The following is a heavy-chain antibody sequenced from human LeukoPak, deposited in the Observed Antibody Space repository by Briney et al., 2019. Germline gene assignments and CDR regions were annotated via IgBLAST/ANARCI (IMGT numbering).Heavy chain of an antibody. CDR1: GGSISSNNW. J-gene: IGHJ4*02. CDR2: IYRNGNT. CDR3: ARDLGSQNYFDF. Sequence: SGTLSLTCAVSGGSISSNNWWSWVRQPPGKGLEWIGEIYRNGNTYYNPSLKSRVTISMDKSKNQFTLTLSSVTAADTAVYYCARDLGSQNYFDFWGRGVLVTVSS. D-gene: IGHD5-12*01. V-gene: IGHV4-4*02.